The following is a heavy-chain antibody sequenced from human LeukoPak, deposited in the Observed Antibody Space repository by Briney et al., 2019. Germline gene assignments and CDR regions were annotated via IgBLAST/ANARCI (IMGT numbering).Heavy chain of an antibody. CDR2: INPSGGST. V-gene: IGHV1-46*03. CDR3: VRDWLHYSGSNYYYMDV. D-gene: IGHD3-10*01. J-gene: IGHJ6*03. Sequence: ASVKVSCKASGYTFTGYYIHWVRQAPGQGLEWMGIINPSGGSTTYAQKLQGRVTMTRDTSTSTVYMELSSLRSEDTAVYYCVRDWLHYSGSNYYYMDVWGKGTTVTVSS. CDR1: GYTFTGYY.